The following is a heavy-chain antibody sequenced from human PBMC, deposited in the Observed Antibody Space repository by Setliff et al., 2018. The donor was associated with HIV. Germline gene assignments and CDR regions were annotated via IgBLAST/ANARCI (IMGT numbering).Heavy chain of an antibody. D-gene: IGHD6-19*01. J-gene: IGHJ6*03. CDR2: ISGSGGST. CDR1: GFTFSSYA. V-gene: IGHV3-23*01. Sequence: QPGGSLRLSCAASGFTFSSYAMSWVRQAPGKGLEWVSAISGSGGSTYYADSVKGRFTISRDNSKNTLYLQMNSLRAEDTAVYYCAKGRYSSGANYYYYYMDVWGKGTTVTVSS. CDR3: AKGRYSSGANYYYYYMDV.